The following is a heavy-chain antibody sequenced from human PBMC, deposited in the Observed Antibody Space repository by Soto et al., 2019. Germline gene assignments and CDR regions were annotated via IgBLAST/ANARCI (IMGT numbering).Heavy chain of an antibody. Sequence: TGGSLRLSCAASGFTFSSYGMHWVRQAPGKGLEWVAVISYDGSNKYYADSVKGRFTISRDNSKNTLYLQMNSLRAEDTAVYYCAKEAVSTYYYDSSGYGMDVWGQGTTVTVSS. CDR2: ISYDGSNK. CDR1: GFTFSSYG. V-gene: IGHV3-30*18. D-gene: IGHD3-22*01. J-gene: IGHJ6*02. CDR3: AKEAVSTYYYDSSGYGMDV.